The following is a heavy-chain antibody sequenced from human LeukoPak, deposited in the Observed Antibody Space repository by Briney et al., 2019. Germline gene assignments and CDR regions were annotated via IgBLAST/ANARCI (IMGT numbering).Heavy chain of an antibody. D-gene: IGHD3-10*01. CDR1: GGSISSYY. CDR2: IYYSGST. CDR3: ARNKYYYGLGNYGVPNWFDP. J-gene: IGHJ5*02. Sequence: SETLSLTCTVSGGSISSYYRGWIRQPPGKGLEWIGSIYYSGSTYYNPSLKSRVTISVDTSKNQFSLKLSSETATDTAVYYCARNKYYYGLGNYGVPNWFDPWGQGTLVTVSS. V-gene: IGHV4-39*01.